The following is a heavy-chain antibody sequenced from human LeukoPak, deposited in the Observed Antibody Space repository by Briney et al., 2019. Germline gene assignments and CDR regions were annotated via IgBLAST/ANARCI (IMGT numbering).Heavy chain of an antibody. D-gene: IGHD3-22*01. CDR3: PREEGGHYRLFEH. CDR2: MYYSGST. CDR1: DYSISSGYY. V-gene: IGHV4-38-2*02. J-gene: IGHJ4*02. Sequence: KPSETLSLTCTVSDYSISSGYYWGWIRQPPGKGLEWIGSMYYSGSTYYNPSLKSRVRVSVDTSKNQFSLKVTSVTAADTAVYYCPREEGGHYRLFEHWGQGTLVTVSS.